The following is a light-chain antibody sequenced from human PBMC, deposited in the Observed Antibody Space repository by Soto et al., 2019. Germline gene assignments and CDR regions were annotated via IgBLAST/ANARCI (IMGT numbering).Light chain of an antibody. Sequence: DIVMTQSPLSLPVTPGEPASISCRSSQSLLHSNGYNYLDWYLQKPGQSPQLLIYLGSNRASGVPDRFSGSGSGIDFTLKISRVEAEDVGVYYCMQALQTPRFTFGPGTKVDIK. CDR2: LGS. CDR3: MQALQTPRFT. V-gene: IGKV2-28*01. CDR1: QSLLHSNGYNY. J-gene: IGKJ3*01.